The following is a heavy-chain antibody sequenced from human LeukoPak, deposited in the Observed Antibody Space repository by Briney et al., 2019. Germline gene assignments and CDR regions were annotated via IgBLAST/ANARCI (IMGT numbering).Heavy chain of an antibody. J-gene: IGHJ5*02. Sequence: GASVKVSCKASGYTFSVYYIHWVRLAPGQGLERMGWINPNSGATKYAQKFQGRVTTTRDTSISTAFMELSRLGSDDTAVYYCARAGGDYYDIHGNNWFDPWGQGTLVTVSS. D-gene: IGHD3-22*01. V-gene: IGHV1-2*02. CDR2: INPNSGAT. CDR3: ARAGGDYYDIHGNNWFDP. CDR1: GYTFSVYY.